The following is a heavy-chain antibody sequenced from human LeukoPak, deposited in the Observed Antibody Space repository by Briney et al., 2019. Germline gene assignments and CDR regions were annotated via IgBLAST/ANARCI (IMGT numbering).Heavy chain of an antibody. J-gene: IGHJ3*02. Sequence: WASVKVSCKASGGTFSSYAISWVRQAPGQGLEWMGGIIPIFGTANYAQKFQGRVTITADESTSTAYMELSSPRSEDTAVYYCARLAAQDAFDIWGQGTMVTVSS. V-gene: IGHV1-69*13. CDR3: ARLAAQDAFDI. CDR2: IIPIFGTA. CDR1: GGTFSSYA. D-gene: IGHD6-6*01.